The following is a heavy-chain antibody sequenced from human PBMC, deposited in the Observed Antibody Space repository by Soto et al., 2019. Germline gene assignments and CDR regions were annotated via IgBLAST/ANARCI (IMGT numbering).Heavy chain of an antibody. CDR1: GGSISSSSYY. D-gene: IGHD3-10*01. CDR3: ARHLGLRCYYGSGTFDY. V-gene: IGHV4-39*01. J-gene: IGHJ4*02. CDR2: IYYSGST. Sequence: QLQLQESGPGLVKPSATLSLTCTVSGGSISSSSYYWGWIRQPPGKGLEWIGSIYYSGSTYYNPSLKSRVTISGDTSQNQFSLKLSSVTAADTAVYYCARHLGLRCYYGSGTFDYWGQGTLVTVSS.